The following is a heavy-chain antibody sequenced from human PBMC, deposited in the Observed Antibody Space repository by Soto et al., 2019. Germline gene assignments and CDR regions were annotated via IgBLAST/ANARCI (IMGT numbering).Heavy chain of an antibody. CDR2: MNPNSGNT. V-gene: IGHV1-8*01. J-gene: IGHJ5*02. CDR3: ASCHPLINIVGATHWFDP. Sequence: QVQLVQSGAEVKKPGASVKVSCKASGYTFTSYDISWVRQATGQGLEWMGWMNPNSGNTGYAQKFQGRVTMTRNTSISSAYLELSSLRSEDTAVYYCASCHPLINIVGATHWFDPWGQGTLVTVSS. D-gene: IGHD1-26*01. CDR1: GYTFTSYD.